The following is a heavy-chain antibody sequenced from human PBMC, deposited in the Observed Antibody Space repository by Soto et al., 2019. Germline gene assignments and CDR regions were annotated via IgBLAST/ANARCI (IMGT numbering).Heavy chain of an antibody. CDR1: AFSLSTSGVG. Sequence: QITLKESGPTLVKPTQTLTLTCTFSAFSLSTSGVGVGWIRQPPGKALEWLTFIYWDDDKRYSPSLKSRLTITKDTPKTPVVLTMTNMDPVDTATYYCARLVAAGITYYFVSWGQGTLVTVSS. J-gene: IGHJ4*02. CDR3: ARLVAAGITYYFVS. V-gene: IGHV2-5*02. CDR2: IYWDDDK. D-gene: IGHD2-21*01.